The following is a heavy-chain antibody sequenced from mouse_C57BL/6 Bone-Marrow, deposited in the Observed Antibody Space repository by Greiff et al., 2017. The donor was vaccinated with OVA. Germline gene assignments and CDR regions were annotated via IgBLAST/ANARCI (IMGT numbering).Heavy chain of an antibody. CDR1: GFSLTSYG. Sequence: LQESGPGLVQPSQSLSITCTVSGFSLTSYGVHWVRQSPGKGLEWLGVIWSGGSTDYNAAFISRLSISKDNSKSQVFFKMNSLQADDTAIYYCARPDYYGSSPFAYWGQGTLVTVSA. V-gene: IGHV2-2*01. J-gene: IGHJ3*01. CDR2: IWSGGST. CDR3: ARPDYYGSSPFAY. D-gene: IGHD1-1*01.